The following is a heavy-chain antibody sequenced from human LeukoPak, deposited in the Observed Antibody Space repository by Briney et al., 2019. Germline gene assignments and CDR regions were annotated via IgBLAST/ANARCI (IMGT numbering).Heavy chain of an antibody. V-gene: IGHV1-24*01. J-gene: IGHJ4*02. CDR1: GYTLTELS. D-gene: IGHD6-19*01. Sequence: ASVKVSCKVSGYTLTELSMHWVRQAPGKGLEWMGGFDPEDGETIYAQKFQGRVTMTEDTSTDTAYMELSSLRSEDTAVYYCATLPQRPYQFVHSSGWYFDYWGQGTLVTVSS. CDR3: ATLPQRPYQFVHSSGWYFDY. CDR2: FDPEDGET.